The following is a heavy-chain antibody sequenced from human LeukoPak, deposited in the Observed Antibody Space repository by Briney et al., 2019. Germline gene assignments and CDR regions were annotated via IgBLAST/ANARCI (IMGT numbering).Heavy chain of an antibody. V-gene: IGHV4-59*01. D-gene: IGHD3-22*01. CDR3: AKGQYYYDSSGYLDY. Sequence: SETLSLTCTVSGGSISSYYWSWIRQPPGKGLEWIGYIYYSGSTNYNPSLKSRVTISVDTSKNQFSLKLSSVTAADTAVYYCAKGQYYYDSSGYLDYWGQGTLVTVSS. J-gene: IGHJ4*02. CDR1: GGSISSYY. CDR2: IYYSGST.